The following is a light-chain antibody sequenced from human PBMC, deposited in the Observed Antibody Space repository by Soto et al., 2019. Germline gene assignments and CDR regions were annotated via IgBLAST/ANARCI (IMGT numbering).Light chain of an antibody. CDR2: SAS. Sequence: IQLTQSPSFLSASEGDRVTITCRASQDIHVFLAWYQHKPGKAPRLLIDSASTLQSGVPSRFSGSGSGTDFTLTISSLQPEDFATYYCLQDYNYPPTFGQGTKVDIK. J-gene: IGKJ1*01. CDR1: QDIHVF. V-gene: IGKV1-6*01. CDR3: LQDYNYPPT.